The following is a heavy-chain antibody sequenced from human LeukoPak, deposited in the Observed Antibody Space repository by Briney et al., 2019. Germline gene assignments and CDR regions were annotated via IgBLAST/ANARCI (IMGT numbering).Heavy chain of an antibody. D-gene: IGHD5-12*01. CDR1: GFTVSSNY. J-gene: IGHJ4*02. Sequence: GGSLRLSCAASGFTVSSNYMSWVRQAPGKGLEWVSVIYSGGSTYYADSVKGRFTISRDNSKNTLYLQMNSLRSEDTAVYYCARDAAIGMVASTDYWGQGTLATVSS. CDR2: IYSGGST. V-gene: IGHV3-53*05. CDR3: ARDAAIGMVASTDY.